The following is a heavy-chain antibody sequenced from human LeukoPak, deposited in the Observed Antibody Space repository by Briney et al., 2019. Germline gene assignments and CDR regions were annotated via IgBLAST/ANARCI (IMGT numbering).Heavy chain of an antibody. Sequence: SETLSLTCTVSGYSISSDYYWGWIRQSPGKGLELIGRIYHTGTTYYNPSLKSRVTISIDTSKNQFSLKLSSVTATDTAVYYCARVRLAWRRDGYNWRYYFDYWGQGTLVTVSS. CDR3: ARVRLAWRRDGYNWRYYFDY. CDR1: GYSISSDYY. D-gene: IGHD5-24*01. V-gene: IGHV4-38-2*02. CDR2: IYHTGTT. J-gene: IGHJ4*02.